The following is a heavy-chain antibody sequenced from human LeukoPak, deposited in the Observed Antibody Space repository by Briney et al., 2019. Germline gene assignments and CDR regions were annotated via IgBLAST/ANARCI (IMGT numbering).Heavy chain of an antibody. D-gene: IGHD3-10*01. V-gene: IGHV3-7*03. CDR2: IKQDGSEK. Sequence: PGGSLRLSCAASGFTFSDYWMHWVRQAPGKGLEWVANIKQDGSEKYYVDSVKGRFAISRDNAKNSLYLQMNSLRAEDTAVYYCAREFDYYYGMDVWGQGTTVTVSS. J-gene: IGHJ6*02. CDR1: GFTFSDYW. CDR3: AREFDYYYGMDV.